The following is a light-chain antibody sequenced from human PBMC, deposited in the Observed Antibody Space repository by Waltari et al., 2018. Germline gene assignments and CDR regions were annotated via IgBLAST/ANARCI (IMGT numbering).Light chain of an antibody. CDR2: AAS. Sequence: DIQMTQSPSSLSASVGDRVTVTCRASQSISSYLNWYQQKPGKAPKPLIYAASSLHSGVPSRFSGSGSGTDFTLTISCLQPEDFATYYCQQSYTSPWTFGQGTKVEIK. CDR3: QQSYTSPWT. J-gene: IGKJ1*01. CDR1: QSISSY. V-gene: IGKV1-39*01.